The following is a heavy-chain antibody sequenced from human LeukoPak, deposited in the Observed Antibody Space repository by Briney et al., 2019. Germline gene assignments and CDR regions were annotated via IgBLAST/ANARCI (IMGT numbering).Heavy chain of an antibody. J-gene: IGHJ4*02. CDR1: GDSVSSSSYY. V-gene: IGHV4-39*01. D-gene: IGHD5-12*01. CDR2: NYFSGTT. Sequence: SETLSLTCTVSGDSVSSSSYYWGWIRQPPGKGLEWIGSNYFSGTTFYTPSLKTRVTISVDTSNNHFSLKLSSVTAADTALYYCARHRYSAFGGLDYWGQGTLVTVSS. CDR3: ARHRYSAFGGLDY.